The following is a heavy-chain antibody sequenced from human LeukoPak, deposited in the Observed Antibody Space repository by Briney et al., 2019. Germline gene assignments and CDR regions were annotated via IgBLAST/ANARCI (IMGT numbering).Heavy chain of an antibody. Sequence: PGGSLRLSCAASGFTFSNYGMHWVRQAPGKGLEWVAFIRYDGSNKYYADSVKGRFTISRDNSRNTLYLQMNTLRAEDTAVYFCAKSPVSSCRGSFCYPFDYWGQGNLVTVSS. CDR1: GFTFSNYG. D-gene: IGHD2-15*01. J-gene: IGHJ4*02. CDR3: AKSPVSSCRGSFCYPFDY. V-gene: IGHV3-30*02. CDR2: IRYDGSNK.